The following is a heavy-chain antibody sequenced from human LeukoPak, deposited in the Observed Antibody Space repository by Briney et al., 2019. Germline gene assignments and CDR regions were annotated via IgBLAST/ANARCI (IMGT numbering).Heavy chain of an antibody. V-gene: IGHV4-61*02. D-gene: IGHD3-16*02. CDR1: GGSISSGSYY. CDR2: IYTSGST. CDR3: AREDIYDYVWGSYRLH. J-gene: IGHJ4*02. Sequence: SETLSLNCTVSGGSISSGSYYWRWIRQPAGKGLEWIGRIYTSGSTNYNPSLKSRVTISVDTSKNQFSLKLSSVTAADTAVYYCAREDIYDYVWGSYRLHWGQGTLVTVSS.